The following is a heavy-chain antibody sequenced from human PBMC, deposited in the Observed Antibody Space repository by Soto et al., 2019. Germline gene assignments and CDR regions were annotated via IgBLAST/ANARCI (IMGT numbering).Heavy chain of an antibody. CDR2: ISYDGSNK. CDR1: GFTFSSYA. D-gene: IGHD6-19*01. J-gene: IGHJ4*02. CDR3: ASDYSSGWYGRVDY. Sequence: GGSLRLSCAASGFTFSSYAMHWVRQAPGKGLEWVAVISYDGSNKYYADSVKGRFTISRDNSKNTLYLQMNSLRAEDTAVYYCASDYSSGWYGRVDYWGQGTLVTVSS. V-gene: IGHV3-30-3*01.